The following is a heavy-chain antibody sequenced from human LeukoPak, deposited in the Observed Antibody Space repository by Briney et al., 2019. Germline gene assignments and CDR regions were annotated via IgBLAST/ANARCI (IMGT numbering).Heavy chain of an antibody. CDR1: GFTFSSYA. CDR2: ISGSGGST. Sequence: PGGSLRLSCAASGFTFSSYAMSWVRQAPGKGLEWVSAISGSGGSTYYADSVKGRFTISRDNSKNTLYLQMNSLRAEDTAVYYCAKVVGVCRNDSSGYFAPFDYWGQGTLVTVSS. CDR3: AKVVGVCRNDSSGYFAPFDY. J-gene: IGHJ4*02. V-gene: IGHV3-23*01. D-gene: IGHD3-22*01.